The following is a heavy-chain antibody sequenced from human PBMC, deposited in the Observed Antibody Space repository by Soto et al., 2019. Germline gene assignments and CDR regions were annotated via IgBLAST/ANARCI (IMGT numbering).Heavy chain of an antibody. CDR3: AKGEMDTAMVDY. CDR1: GFTFSSNG. Sequence: QVQLVESGGGVVQPGRSLRLSCAASGFTFSSNGMHWVRQAPGKGLEWVAVISYDGSNKYYADSVKGRFTISRDNSKNTLYPQMNSLRAEDTAVYYCAKGEMDTAMVDYWGQGTLVTVSS. V-gene: IGHV3-30*18. CDR2: ISYDGSNK. D-gene: IGHD5-18*01. J-gene: IGHJ4*02.